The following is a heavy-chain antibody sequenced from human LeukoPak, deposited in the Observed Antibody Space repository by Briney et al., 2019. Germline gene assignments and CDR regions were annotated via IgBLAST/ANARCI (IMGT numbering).Heavy chain of an antibody. D-gene: IGHD3-3*01. CDR2: INPNSGGT. CDR1: GYTFTGYY. CDR3: ARALGTIFGVGLYYYYYYGMDV. V-gene: IGHV1-2*06. Sequence: ASVKVSCTASGYTFTGYYMHWVRQAPGQGLEWMGRINPNSGGTGYAQKFQGRVTMTRNTSISTAYMELSSLRSEDTAVYYCARALGTIFGVGLYYYYYYGMDVWGQGTTVTVSS. J-gene: IGHJ6*02.